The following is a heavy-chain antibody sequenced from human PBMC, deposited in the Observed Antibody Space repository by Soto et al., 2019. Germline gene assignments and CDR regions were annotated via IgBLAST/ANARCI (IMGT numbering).Heavy chain of an antibody. J-gene: IGHJ4*02. Sequence: QAGGSLRLSCAASGFTFSTYALSWARQAPGKGLEWVSTISAGGRTTLYADSVRGRFTISRDNSKNTLYLQMESLRVEDTAVYYCDGSDFWGQGTLVTSPQ. V-gene: IGHV3-23*01. CDR2: ISAGGRTT. CDR1: GFTFSTYA. D-gene: IGHD1-26*01. CDR3: DGSDF.